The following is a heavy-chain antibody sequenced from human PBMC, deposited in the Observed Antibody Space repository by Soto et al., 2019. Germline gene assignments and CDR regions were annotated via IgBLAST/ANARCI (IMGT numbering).Heavy chain of an antibody. CDR3: AREIYSYGLRQNWFDP. Sequence: PSETLSLTCTVSGGSISSGGYXWSWIRQHPGKGLEWIGYIYYSGSTYYNPSLKSRVTISVDTSKNQFSLKLSSVTAADTAVYYCAREIYSYGLRQNWFDPWGQGTLVTVSS. J-gene: IGHJ5*02. V-gene: IGHV4-31*03. CDR1: GGSISSGGYX. D-gene: IGHD5-18*01. CDR2: IYYSGST.